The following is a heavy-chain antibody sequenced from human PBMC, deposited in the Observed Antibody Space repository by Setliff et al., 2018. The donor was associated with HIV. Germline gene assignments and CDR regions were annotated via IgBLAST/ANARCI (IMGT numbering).Heavy chain of an antibody. CDR3: GTVRIAVPDDFDF. V-gene: IGHV4-59*01. CDR1: GGSMISYY. J-gene: IGHJ4*02. D-gene: IGHD6-19*01. CDR2: IYYNGLT. Sequence: SETLSLTCTVSGGSMISYYWSWIRQPPGKGLEWIGVIYYNGLTFYNPSLESRATIAVDTSKNQFSLNLNSVTAEDTAVYYCGTVRIAVPDDFDFWGQGTLVTVSS.